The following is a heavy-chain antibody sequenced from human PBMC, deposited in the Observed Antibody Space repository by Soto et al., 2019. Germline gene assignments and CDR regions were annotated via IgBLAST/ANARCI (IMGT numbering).Heavy chain of an antibody. V-gene: IGHV3-7*03. CDR2: IKQDGSKK. Sequence: GGSLRLSCAASGFTFSSYWMSWVRQAPGKGLEWVANIKQDGSKKYYGDSVKGRFTISRDNAKNSLYLQMNSLRAEDTAVYYCSWLLTGRTLDYWGQGTLVTVSS. D-gene: IGHD3-9*01. CDR3: SWLLTGRTLDY. J-gene: IGHJ4*02. CDR1: GFTFSSYW.